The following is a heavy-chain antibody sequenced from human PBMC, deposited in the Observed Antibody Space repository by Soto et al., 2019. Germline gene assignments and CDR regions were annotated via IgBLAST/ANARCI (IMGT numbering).Heavy chain of an antibody. CDR2: ISSSGSTI. J-gene: IGHJ4*02. Sequence: GGSLRLSCAASGFTFSDYYMSWIRQAPGKGLEWVSYISSSGSTIYYADSVKGRFTISRDNAKNSLYLQMNSLRAEDTAVYYCARLNVLLWFGELSPNFDYWGQGTLVTVPS. CDR1: GFTFSDYY. V-gene: IGHV3-11*01. CDR3: ARLNVLLWFGELSPNFDY. D-gene: IGHD3-10*01.